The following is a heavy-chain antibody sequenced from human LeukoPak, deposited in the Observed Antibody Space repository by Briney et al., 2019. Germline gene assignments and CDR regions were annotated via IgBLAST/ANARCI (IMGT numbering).Heavy chain of an antibody. Sequence: GGSLRLSCAASGFTFSNAWMSWVRQAPGKGLEWVGRIKSKTDGGTTDYAAPVKGRFTISRDNSKNTLYLQMNSLRAEDTAVYYCAKSSWALAVTNPFDYWGQGTLVTVSS. CDR3: AKSSWALAVTNPFDY. CDR2: IKSKTDGGTT. V-gene: IGHV3-15*01. D-gene: IGHD4-17*01. J-gene: IGHJ4*02. CDR1: GFTFSNAW.